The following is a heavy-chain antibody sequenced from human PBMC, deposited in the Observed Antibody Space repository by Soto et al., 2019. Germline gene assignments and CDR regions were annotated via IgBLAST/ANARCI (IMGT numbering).Heavy chain of an antibody. CDR2: TYYRSKWYN. Sequence: SETLSLPCAISGNSVSSNSAAWNWIRESPSRGLEWLGRTYYRSKWYNDYAVSVKSRITINPDTSKNQFSLQLNSVTPEDTAVYYCARDNRRSGWLGYWGPATLVPLSS. V-gene: IGHV6-1*01. CDR3: ARDNRRSGWLGY. J-gene: IGHJ4*02. D-gene: IGHD6-19*01. CDR1: GNSVSSNSAA.